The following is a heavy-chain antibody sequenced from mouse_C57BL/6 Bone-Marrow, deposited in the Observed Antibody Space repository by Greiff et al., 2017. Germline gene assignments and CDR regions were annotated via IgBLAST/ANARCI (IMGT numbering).Heavy chain of an antibody. CDR1: GYTFTSYW. J-gene: IGHJ3*01. D-gene: IGHD3-2*02. Sequence: QVQLQQPGAELVKPGASVKLSCKASGYTFTSYWMQWVKQRPGQGLEWIGEIDPSDSYTNYNQKFKGKATLTVETSSSTAYMQLSSLTSEDSAVYYCARQLRLRGFAYWGQGTLVTVSA. V-gene: IGHV1-50*01. CDR3: ARQLRLRGFAY. CDR2: IDPSDSYT.